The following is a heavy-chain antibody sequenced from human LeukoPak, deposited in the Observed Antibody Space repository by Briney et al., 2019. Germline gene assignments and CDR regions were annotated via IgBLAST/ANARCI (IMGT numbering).Heavy chain of an antibody. CDR3: AKDYDSSGYTSFDY. Sequence: GRSLRLSCAASGFTFDDYAMHWVRQAPGKGLEWVSGISWNGGTIGYVDSVKGRFTISRDNAKNSLYLQMNNLRAEDTALYYCAKDYDSSGYTSFDYWGQGTLVTVSS. D-gene: IGHD3-22*01. CDR1: GFTFDDYA. V-gene: IGHV3-9*01. CDR2: ISWNGGTI. J-gene: IGHJ4*02.